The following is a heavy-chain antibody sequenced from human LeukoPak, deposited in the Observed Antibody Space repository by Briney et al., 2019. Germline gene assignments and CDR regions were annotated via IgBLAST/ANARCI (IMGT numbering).Heavy chain of an antibody. CDR3: ARDSKGYCSSTSCSAGD. V-gene: IGHV1-18*01. D-gene: IGHD2-2*01. CDR1: GYTFTSYG. J-gene: IGHJ4*02. CDR2: ISAYNGNT. Sequence: ASVKVSCKASGYTFTSYGISWVRQAPGQGLEWMGWISAYNGNTNYAQKLQGRVTMTTDTSTSTAYMELRSLRSDDTAVYYCARDSKGYCSSTSCSAGDWGQGTLVTVSS.